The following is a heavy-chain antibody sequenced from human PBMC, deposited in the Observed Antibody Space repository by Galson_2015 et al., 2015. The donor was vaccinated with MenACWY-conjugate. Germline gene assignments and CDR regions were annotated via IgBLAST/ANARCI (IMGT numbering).Heavy chain of an antibody. J-gene: IGHJ4*02. Sequence: CAISGDSVSSHSAGWNWIRQSPSRGLEWLGRTYYRSKWSNDYAVSVKSRITITPDTSKNQFSLHLKSVTPEDTAVYYCTRGWILFDSWGQGTLVTVSS. V-gene: IGHV6-1*01. D-gene: IGHD5-12*01. CDR1: GDSVSSHSAG. CDR2: TYYRSKWSN. CDR3: TRGWILFDS.